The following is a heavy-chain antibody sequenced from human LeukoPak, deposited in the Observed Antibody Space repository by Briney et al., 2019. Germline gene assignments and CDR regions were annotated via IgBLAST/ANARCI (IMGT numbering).Heavy chain of an antibody. CDR2: INPNSGGT. J-gene: IGHJ4*02. CDR3: ARDPSGSYSYYFDY. V-gene: IGHV1-2*02. CDR1: GYTLTGYY. Sequence: GASVKVSCKASGYTLTGYYMHWVRQAPGQGLEWMGWINPNSGGTNYAQKFQGRVTMTRDTSISTAYMELSRLRSDDTAVYYCARDPSGSYSYYFDYWGQGTLVTVSS. D-gene: IGHD1-26*01.